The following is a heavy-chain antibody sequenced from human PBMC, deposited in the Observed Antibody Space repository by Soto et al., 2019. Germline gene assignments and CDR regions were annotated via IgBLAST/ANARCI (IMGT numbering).Heavy chain of an antibody. V-gene: IGHV4-59*01. CDR2: IYYSGST. D-gene: IGHD3-10*01. CDR3: ARDVLTMVRGVIYYMDV. CDR1: GGSISSYY. J-gene: IGHJ6*03. Sequence: SETLSLTCTVSGGSISSYYWSWIRQPPGKGLEWIGYIYYSGSTNYNPSLKSRVTISVDTSKNQFSLKLSSVTAADTAVYYCARDVLTMVRGVIYYMDVWGKGTTVTVSS.